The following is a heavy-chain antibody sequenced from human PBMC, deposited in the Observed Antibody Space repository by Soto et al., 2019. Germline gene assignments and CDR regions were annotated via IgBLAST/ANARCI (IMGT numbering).Heavy chain of an antibody. V-gene: IGHV3-23*01. Sequence: EVQLLESGGGLVQPGGSLRLSCAASGFTFSSYAMNWVRQAPGKGLEWVSAISGTGVSTYYADSVKGRFTISRDSSKNTLYLQMNSLRAVDTAVSYFARSGVGVAPWDLDYWGQGTLVTVSS. CDR1: GFTFSSYA. CDR2: ISGTGVST. J-gene: IGHJ4*02. CDR3: ARSGVGVAPWDLDY. D-gene: IGHD2-21*01.